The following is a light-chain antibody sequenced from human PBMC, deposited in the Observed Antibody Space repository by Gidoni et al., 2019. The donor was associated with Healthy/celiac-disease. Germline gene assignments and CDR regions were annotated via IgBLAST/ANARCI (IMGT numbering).Light chain of an antibody. CDR2: DAS. CDR1: QDISNY. Sequence: DIQMTQSPSSLSASVGDRVTITCQASQDISNYLNWYQQKPGKAPKLLIYDASNLETGVPSRFSGSGSGTDFTFTISSLQPEDIATYYCQQYDKLFXFXPGTXVDIK. V-gene: IGKV1-33*01. J-gene: IGKJ3*01. CDR3: QQYDKLFX.